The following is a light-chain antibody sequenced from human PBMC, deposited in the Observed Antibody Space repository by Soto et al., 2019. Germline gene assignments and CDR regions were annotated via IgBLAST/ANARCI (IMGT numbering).Light chain of an antibody. J-gene: IGLJ2*01. CDR1: NVGCRS. Sequence: SYELTQPPSVSVAPGETARISCGGNNVGCRSVHWYQQKPGQAPFLVVYYDSDRPSGIPERFSGSNSGNTATLIISRVEAGDEADYYCQVWEATGDQVVFGGGTKLTVL. CDR3: QVWEATGDQVV. CDR2: YDS. V-gene: IGLV3-21*01.